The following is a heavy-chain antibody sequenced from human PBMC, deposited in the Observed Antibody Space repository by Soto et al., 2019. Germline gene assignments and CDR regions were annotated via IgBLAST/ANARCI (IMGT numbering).Heavy chain of an antibody. V-gene: IGHV1-2*04. J-gene: IGHJ6*03. CDR3: ARKGSCGGIQSCYYYYMDV. Sequence: QVQLVQSGAEVKKPGASVKVSCRASGYTFTGYYMHWVRQAPGQGLAWMGWINPNSGGTNYSQKYQASVTMTIDTSISTAYMELSRLRSDDTAVYYCARKGSCGGIQSCYYYYMDVWGKGSTVTVSS. CDR1: GYTFTGYY. D-gene: IGHD2-15*01. CDR2: INPNSGGT.